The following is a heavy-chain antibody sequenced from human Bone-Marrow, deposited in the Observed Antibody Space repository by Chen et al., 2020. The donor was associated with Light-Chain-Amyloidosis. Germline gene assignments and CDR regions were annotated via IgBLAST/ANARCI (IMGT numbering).Heavy chain of an antibody. CDR1: GFTFDDYA. J-gene: IGHJ4*02. Sequence: EVQLVESGGGLVQPGRSLRLSCAASGFTFDDYAMHWVRQAPGKGLEWVSGISWNSGSIGYAESVKVRFTISRDNAKNSLYLQMNSLRAEDTALYYCAKDSVGYYDSSGYYPFDYWGQGTLVTVSS. CDR2: ISWNSGSI. V-gene: IGHV3-9*01. D-gene: IGHD3-22*01. CDR3: AKDSVGYYDSSGYYPFDY.